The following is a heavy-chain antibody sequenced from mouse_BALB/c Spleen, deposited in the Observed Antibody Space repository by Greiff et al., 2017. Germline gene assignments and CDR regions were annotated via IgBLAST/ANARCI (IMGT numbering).Heavy chain of an antibody. J-gene: IGHJ3*01. V-gene: IGHV5-6-3*01. CDR1: GFTFSSYG. Sequence: EVKLVESGGGLVQPGGSLKLSCAASGFTFSSYGMSWVRQTPDKRLELVATINSNGGSTYYPDSVKGRFTISRDNAKNTLYLQMSSLKSEDTAMYYCARALYGNYFACWGQGTLVTVSA. D-gene: IGHD2-1*01. CDR2: INSNGGST. CDR3: ARALYGNYFAC.